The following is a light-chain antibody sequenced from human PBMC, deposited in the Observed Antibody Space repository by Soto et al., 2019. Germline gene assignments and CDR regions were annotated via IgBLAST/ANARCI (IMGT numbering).Light chain of an antibody. CDR3: EQYDKSIP. CDR2: GAS. V-gene: IGKV3-20*01. J-gene: IGKJ4*01. Sequence: EIVLTQSPATLSLSPGERATLSCRASQSVTSSYLAWYQQKPGQAPRLLIYGASSRATGIPDRFSGSGSGTDFTLTINRLEPEDFAVYYCEQYDKSIPFGGGTKVEIK. CDR1: QSVTSSY.